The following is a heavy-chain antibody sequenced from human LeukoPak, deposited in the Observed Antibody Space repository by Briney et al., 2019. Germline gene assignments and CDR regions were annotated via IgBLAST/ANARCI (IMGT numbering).Heavy chain of an antibody. CDR1: GFTFSNYA. CDR3: AKAPVATIRYFDY. V-gene: IGHV3-23*01. Sequence: QPGGSLRLSCAASGFTFSNYAMSWVRQAPGKGLEWVSSISSSADNTYHADSVKGRFTISRDNSKNTLYLQMNSLRAEDTALYYCAKAPVATIRYFDYWGQGTLVTVSS. D-gene: IGHD5-12*01. CDR2: ISSSADNT. J-gene: IGHJ4*02.